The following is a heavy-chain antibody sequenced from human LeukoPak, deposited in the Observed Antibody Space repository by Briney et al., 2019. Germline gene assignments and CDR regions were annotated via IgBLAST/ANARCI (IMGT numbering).Heavy chain of an antibody. Sequence: SETLSLTCTVSGGSINNYYWSWIRQPAGKGLEWIGRIYTRGSTNYSPSLKSRVTMSVDTSKNQFSLKLSSVTAADTAVYYCARGRYCSADICSGGDAFDIWRQGTMVSVSS. V-gene: IGHV4-4*07. CDR2: IYTRGST. CDR3: ARGRYCSADICSGGDAFDI. D-gene: IGHD2-15*01. J-gene: IGHJ3*02. CDR1: GGSINNYY.